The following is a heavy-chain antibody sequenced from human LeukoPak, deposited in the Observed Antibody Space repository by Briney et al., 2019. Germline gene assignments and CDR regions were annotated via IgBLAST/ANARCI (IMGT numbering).Heavy chain of an antibody. CDR2: FDPEDGET. CDR1: GYTLTESS. CDR3: ARDPSMVRGENTPYFDY. V-gene: IGHV1-24*01. D-gene: IGHD3-10*01. J-gene: IGHJ4*02. Sequence: ASVKVSCKVSGYTLTESSIHWVRQAPGKGLEWMGAFDPEDGETVYAQKFQGRVTMTEDTSTDTAYMDLSSLRSEDTAVYYCARDPSMVRGENTPYFDYWGQGTLATVSS.